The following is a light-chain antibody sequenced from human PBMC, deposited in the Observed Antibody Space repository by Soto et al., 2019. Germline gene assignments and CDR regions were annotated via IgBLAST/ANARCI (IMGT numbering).Light chain of an antibody. CDR3: QQRSNWLPIT. J-gene: IGKJ5*01. Sequence: EIVLTQSPATLSLSPGERATVSCRASQSVSTYLAWYQKKPGQAPRLLIYDASNRATGIPARFSGSGSGTDFTLTTSSLEPEDFAVYYCQQRSNWLPITFGQGTRLELK. CDR2: DAS. CDR1: QSVSTY. V-gene: IGKV3-11*01.